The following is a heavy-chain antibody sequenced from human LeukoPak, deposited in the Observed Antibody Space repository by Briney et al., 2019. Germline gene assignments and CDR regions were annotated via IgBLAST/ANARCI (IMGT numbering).Heavy chain of an antibody. Sequence: GGSLRLSCAASGFPFSASAMTWVRQAPGKGLEWVSHILSTGTTYYADSVRGRFAISRDNSKNTLYLLMTSLRADDTAVYYCATVKYDYGDPVGWFDPWGQGTLVTVSS. CDR2: ILSTGTT. V-gene: IGHV3-23*01. CDR1: GFPFSASA. D-gene: IGHD4-17*01. J-gene: IGHJ5*02. CDR3: ATVKYDYGDPVGWFDP.